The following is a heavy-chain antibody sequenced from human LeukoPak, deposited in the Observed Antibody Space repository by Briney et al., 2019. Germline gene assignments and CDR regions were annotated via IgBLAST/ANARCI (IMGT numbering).Heavy chain of an antibody. CDR1: EFSFSRSW. J-gene: IGHJ4*02. CDR3: GGGGY. Sequence: GGSLRLSCAASEFSFSRSWMNWVRQAPGKGLEWVANIKQDGSAKYYVDSVEGRFTISRDNAKNSLYLQMNSLRAEYTAVYYCGGGGYWGQGIQVTVSS. CDR2: IKQDGSAK. D-gene: IGHD6-25*01. V-gene: IGHV3-7*05.